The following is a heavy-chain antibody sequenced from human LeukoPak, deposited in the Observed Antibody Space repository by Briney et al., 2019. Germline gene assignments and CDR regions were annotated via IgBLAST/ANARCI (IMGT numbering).Heavy chain of an antibody. CDR1: GFTFSSYS. V-gene: IGHV3-21*01. CDR3: ARGEYQLLFGGFDY. J-gene: IGHJ4*02. CDR2: ISSSSSYI. D-gene: IGHD2-2*01. Sequence: GGSLRLSCAASGFTFSSYSMNWVRQAPGKGLEWVSSISSSSSYIYYADSVKGRFTISRDNAKNSLYLQMNSLRAEDTAVYYCARGEYQLLFGGFDYWGQGNLVTVSS.